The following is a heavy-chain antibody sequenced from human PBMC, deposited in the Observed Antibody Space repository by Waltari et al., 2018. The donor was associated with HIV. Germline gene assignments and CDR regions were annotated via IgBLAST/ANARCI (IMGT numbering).Heavy chain of an antibody. CDR1: GASISNYY. CDR3: ARQTQAYGSGSYSPDNWFDP. D-gene: IGHD3-10*01. Sequence: QVQLQESGPGLVKPSETLSLTCTVSGASISNYYWSWIRQPPGKGLEWIGYIYYSGSTNHNPPLKSRVTISVHTSKNQFSLNLSSVTAADTAVYYCARQTQAYGSGSYSPDNWFDPWGQGTLVTVSS. V-gene: IGHV4-59*01. CDR2: IYYSGST. J-gene: IGHJ5*02.